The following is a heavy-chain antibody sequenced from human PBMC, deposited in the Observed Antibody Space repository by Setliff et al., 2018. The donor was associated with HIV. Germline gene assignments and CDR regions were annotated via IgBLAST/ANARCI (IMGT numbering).Heavy chain of an antibody. CDR1: GGSIASSGYY. D-gene: IGHD3-10*01. CDR2: IYYSGTT. Sequence: SQTLSLTCSVSGGSIASSGYYWGWIRQPPGKGLEWIASIYYSGTTYYNPSLKSRVTISVDTSKNQFSLKLSSVTAADTAVYYCARVGASGVPSTMDYYYYMDVWGKGTTVTVSS. CDR3: ARVGASGVPSTMDYYYYMDV. V-gene: IGHV4-39*07. J-gene: IGHJ6*03.